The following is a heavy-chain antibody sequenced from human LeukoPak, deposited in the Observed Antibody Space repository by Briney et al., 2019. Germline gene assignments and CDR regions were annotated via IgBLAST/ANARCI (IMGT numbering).Heavy chain of an antibody. CDR1: GFTFDDYA. CDR2: IGWNSGSI. V-gene: IGHV3-9*01. J-gene: IGHJ4*02. D-gene: IGHD3-10*01. Sequence: GGSLRLSCAASGFTFDDYAMHWVRHAPGKGLEWVSGIGWNSGSIGYADSVKGRFTISRDNAKNSLYLQMNSLRAEDTALYYCAKGGYGSGSYLDYWGQGTLVTVSS. CDR3: AKGGYGSGSYLDY.